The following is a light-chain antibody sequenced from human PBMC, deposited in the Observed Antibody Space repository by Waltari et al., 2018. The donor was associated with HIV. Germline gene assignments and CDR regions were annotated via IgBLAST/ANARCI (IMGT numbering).Light chain of an antibody. CDR1: QSVPKNF. V-gene: IGKV3-20*01. J-gene: IGKJ1*01. CDR3: QHYGNSLTWT. CDR2: GAS. Sequence: EIVLTQSPGTLSLSPGDRATLSCRASQSVPKNFLAWYQHKRGQPPRLLIYGASTRATDTPVRFSGSGSGTDFTLTISRLEPEDFVVYYCQHYGNSLTWTFGQGTKMEIK.